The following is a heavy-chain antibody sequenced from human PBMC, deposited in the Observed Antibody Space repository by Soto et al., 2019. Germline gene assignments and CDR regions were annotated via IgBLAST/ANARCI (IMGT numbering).Heavy chain of an antibody. CDR1: GGSLSRYF. V-gene: IGHV4-59*01. J-gene: IGHJ6*03. Sequence: SETLSLTCTVSGGSLSRYFWSWIRQPPGKGLEWIGYIYYSGSTNYNPSLKGRVTISVDTSKNQFSLNLRSATAADTAVYYCAREAVKDDFWSGYYSPYYYYYLDVWGKGTTVTVSS. D-gene: IGHD3-3*01. CDR3: AREAVKDDFWSGYYSPYYYYYLDV. CDR2: IYYSGST.